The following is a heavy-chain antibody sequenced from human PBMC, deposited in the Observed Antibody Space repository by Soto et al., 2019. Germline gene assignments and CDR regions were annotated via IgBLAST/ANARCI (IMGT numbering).Heavy chain of an antibody. CDR2: IKQDGSEK. CDR1: GFTFSSYW. Sequence: GGSLRLSCAASGFTFSSYWMSWVRQAPGKGLEWVANIKQDGSEKYYVDSVKGRFTISRDNAKNSLYLQMNSLRAEDTAVYYCARGAKEYYGSGSSHYYYYYMDVWGKGTTVTVSS. CDR3: ARGAKEYYGSGSSHYYYYYMDV. J-gene: IGHJ6*03. D-gene: IGHD3-10*01. V-gene: IGHV3-7*01.